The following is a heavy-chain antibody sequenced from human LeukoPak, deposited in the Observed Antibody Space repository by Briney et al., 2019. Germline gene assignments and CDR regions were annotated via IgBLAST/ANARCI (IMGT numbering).Heavy chain of an antibody. CDR1: GFTFSSYA. CDR2: IYGGGST. Sequence: GGSLRLSCAASGFTFSSYAMSWVRQAPGKGLEWVSIIYGGGSTFYAYSVEGRFTISRDNSKNTLYLQMNSLRVEDTAVYYCARDREILDAMDVWGQGTTVTVSS. CDR3: ARDREILDAMDV. J-gene: IGHJ6*02. V-gene: IGHV3-66*01. D-gene: IGHD1-26*01.